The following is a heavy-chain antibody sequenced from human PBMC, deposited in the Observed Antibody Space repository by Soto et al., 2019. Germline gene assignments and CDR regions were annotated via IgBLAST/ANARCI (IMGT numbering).Heavy chain of an antibody. D-gene: IGHD6-6*01. CDR3: ARGRAARTRYYGMDV. CDR1: GFTFSSYA. CDR2: ISGSGGST. V-gene: IGHV3-23*01. Sequence: GALRLSCAASGFTFSSYAMSWVRQAPGKGLEWVSAISGSGGSTYYADSVKGRFTISRDNAKNTLYLQMNSLRAEDTAVYYCARGRAARTRYYGMDVWGQGTTVTVSS. J-gene: IGHJ6*02.